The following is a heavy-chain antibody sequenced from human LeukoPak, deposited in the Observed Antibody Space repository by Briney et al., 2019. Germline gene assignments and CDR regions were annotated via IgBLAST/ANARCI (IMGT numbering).Heavy chain of an antibody. CDR3: ARGGFGEAVDY. J-gene: IGHJ4*02. CDR1: GGSITSYY. Sequence: SETLSLTCTVSGGSITSYYWSWIRQPPGKALEWIGYIYHSGSTYYNPSLKSRVTISVDRSKNQFSLKLSSVTAADTAVYYCARGGFGEAVDYWGQGTLVTVSS. D-gene: IGHD3-10*01. CDR2: IYHSGST. V-gene: IGHV4-59*12.